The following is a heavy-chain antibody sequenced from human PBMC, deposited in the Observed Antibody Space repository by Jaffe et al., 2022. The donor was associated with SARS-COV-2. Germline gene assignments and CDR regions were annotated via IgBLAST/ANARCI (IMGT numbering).Heavy chain of an antibody. CDR3: ARRSSGWLGW. J-gene: IGHJ4*02. Sequence: QVQLQQWGAGLLKPSETLSLTCAVYGGSFSGYYWSWIRQPPGKGLEWIGEINHSGSTNYNPSLKSRVTISVDTSKNQFSLKLSSVTAADTAVYYCARRSSGWLGWWGQGTLVTVSS. V-gene: IGHV4-34*01. D-gene: IGHD6-19*01. CDR2: INHSGST. CDR1: GGSFSGYY.